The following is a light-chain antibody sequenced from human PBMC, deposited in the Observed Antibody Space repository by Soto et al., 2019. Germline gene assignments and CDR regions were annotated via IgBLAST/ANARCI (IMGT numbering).Light chain of an antibody. CDR3: QQSDSLALT. J-gene: IGKJ4*02. V-gene: IGKV1-33*01. CDR2: DAS. CDR1: QAISNY. Sequence: DIQMTQSPSSLSASVGDRVTVTCQASQAISNYLNWYQQKTGQAANLLSYDASNLETGVPSRFSGSGSGTDFTFTISSLQPEDIATYYCQQSDSLALTFGGGTKV.